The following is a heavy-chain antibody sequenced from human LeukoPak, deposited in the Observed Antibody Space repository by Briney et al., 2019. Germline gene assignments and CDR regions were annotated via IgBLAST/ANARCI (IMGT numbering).Heavy chain of an antibody. CDR2: ISAYNGNT. CDR1: GYTFTSYG. Sequence: ASVKVSCKASGYTFTSYGISWVRQAPGKGLEWMGCISAYNGNTNYAQKLQGRVTMTTDTSTSTAYMELRSLRSDDTAVYYCARDEVHYDILTGYYTDYYFDYWGQGTLVTVSS. V-gene: IGHV1-18*01. J-gene: IGHJ4*02. CDR3: ARDEVHYDILTGYYTDYYFDY. D-gene: IGHD3-9*01.